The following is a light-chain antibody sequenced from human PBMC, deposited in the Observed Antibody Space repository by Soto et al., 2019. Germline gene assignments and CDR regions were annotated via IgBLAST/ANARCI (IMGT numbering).Light chain of an antibody. CDR3: QQYTSLYT. V-gene: IGKV1-5*01. J-gene: IGKJ2*01. CDR2: DAS. CDR1: QSISSW. Sequence: DIQMTQSPSTLSASVGDRVTITCRASQSISSWLAWYQQKPGKAPKLLIYDASSLESGVPSRFSGSRSGTELTLTISRLQPDAFATYYCQQYTSLYTFGQGTKLEIK.